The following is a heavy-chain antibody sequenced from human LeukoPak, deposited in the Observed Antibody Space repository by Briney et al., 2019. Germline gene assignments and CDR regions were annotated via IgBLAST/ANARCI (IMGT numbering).Heavy chain of an antibody. V-gene: IGHV1-69*05. CDR1: GGTFSSYA. Sequence: SVKVSCKASGGTFSSYAISWVRQAPGQGLEWMGRIIPIFGTANYAQKFQGRVTITTDESTSTAYMELSSLRSGDTAVYYCARRGMTYCGGDCYSLNWFDPWGQGTLVTVSS. J-gene: IGHJ5*02. D-gene: IGHD2-21*02. CDR3: ARRGMTYCGGDCYSLNWFDP. CDR2: IIPIFGTA.